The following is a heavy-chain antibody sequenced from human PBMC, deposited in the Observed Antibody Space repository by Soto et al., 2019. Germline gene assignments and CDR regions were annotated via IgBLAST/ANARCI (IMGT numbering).Heavy chain of an antibody. J-gene: IGHJ6*03. CDR1: GYTFTTYA. Sequence: ASVKGSCKTHGYTFTTYAISWVLQAPGHGLEWMGWINGYNGITKYAQKFQGRVTMTTDTSTSTAYMDLRSLRSDDTAVYYCARDLNYVFWGVFLLPPAYCVLGVGGKGT. D-gene: IGHD3-3*01. V-gene: IGHV1-18*01. CDR2: INGYNGIT. CDR3: ARDLNYVFWGVFLLPPAYCVLGV.